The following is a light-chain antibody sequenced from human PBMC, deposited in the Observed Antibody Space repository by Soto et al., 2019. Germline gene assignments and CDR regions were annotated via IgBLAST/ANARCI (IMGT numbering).Light chain of an antibody. J-gene: IGLJ7*01. Sequence: QYALTQPRSVSGSPGQSVTISCTGTSSDVGRYNYVSWYQHHPGTAPKVMIYDVSERPSGVPDRFSGSKSGNTASLTISGLQAEDEADYYCCSYAGSPRFVFGTGTQLTVL. CDR2: DVS. CDR1: SSDVGRYNY. V-gene: IGLV2-11*01. CDR3: CSYAGSPRFV.